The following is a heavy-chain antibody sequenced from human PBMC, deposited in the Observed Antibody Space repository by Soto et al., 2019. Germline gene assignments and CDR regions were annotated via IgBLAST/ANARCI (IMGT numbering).Heavy chain of an antibody. CDR1: GFTFSSYE. V-gene: IGHV3-48*03. D-gene: IGHD6-13*01. J-gene: IGHJ6*02. CDR3: ARDTIDSSWPYYYHYYGMDV. CDR2: ISSSGSTI. Sequence: GGSLRLSCAASGFTFSSYEMNWVRQAPGKGLEWVSYISSSGSTIYYADSVKGRFTISRDNAKNSLYLQMNSLRAEDTAVYYCARDTIDSSWPYYYHYYGMDVWGQGTTVTVSS.